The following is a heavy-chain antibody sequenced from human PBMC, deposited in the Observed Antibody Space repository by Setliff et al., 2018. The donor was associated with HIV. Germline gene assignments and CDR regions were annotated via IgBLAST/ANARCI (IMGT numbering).Heavy chain of an antibody. D-gene: IGHD5-12*01. CDR2: IIPILGIA. Sequence: GASVKVSCKASGGTFSSYAISWVRQAPGQGLEWMGGIIPILGIANYAQKFQCRVTITADKSTSTAYMELSSLRSEDTAVYYCARRMADGYNYFDYWGQGTLVTVSS. J-gene: IGHJ4*02. CDR3: ARRMADGYNYFDY. V-gene: IGHV1-69*10. CDR1: GGTFSSYA.